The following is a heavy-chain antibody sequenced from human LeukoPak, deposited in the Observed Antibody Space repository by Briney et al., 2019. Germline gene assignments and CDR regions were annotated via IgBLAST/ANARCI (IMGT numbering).Heavy chain of an antibody. D-gene: IGHD2-15*01. Sequence: GGSLRLSCAASGFTFSSYGMHWVRQAPGKGLEWVAFIRYDGSNKYYADSVKGRFTISRDNSKNTLYLQMNSLRAEDTAVYYCAKDPGCSGGSCPAFDYWGQGTLVTVSS. CDR3: AKDPGCSGGSCPAFDY. CDR2: IRYDGSNK. J-gene: IGHJ4*02. V-gene: IGHV3-30*02. CDR1: GFTFSSYG.